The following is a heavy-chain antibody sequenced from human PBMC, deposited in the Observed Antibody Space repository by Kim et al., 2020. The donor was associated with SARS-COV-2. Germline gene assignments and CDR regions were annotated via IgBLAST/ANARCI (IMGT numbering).Heavy chain of an antibody. J-gene: IGHJ4*02. CDR1: GYTFSNYG. V-gene: IGHV1-18*01. CDR2: ISAHNGRT. Sequence: ASVKVSCKASGYTFSNYGFSWVRQAPGQGLEWMGWISAHNGRTNSAQKFRERVSLTTDTSTSTAYMELRSLTSNDTAFYYCARWGNEYGDYYWGQGTLVTVSS. CDR3: ARWGNEYGDYY. D-gene: IGHD4-17*01.